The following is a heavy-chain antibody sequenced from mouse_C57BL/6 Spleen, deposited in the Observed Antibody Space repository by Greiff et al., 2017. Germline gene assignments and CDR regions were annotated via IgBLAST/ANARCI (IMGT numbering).Heavy chain of an antibody. CDR1: GYAFSSSW. J-gene: IGHJ2*01. D-gene: IGHD1-2*01. CDR2: IYPGDGDP. Sequence: VHLVESGPELVKPGASVKISCKASGYAFSSSWMNWVKQRPGKGLEWIGRIYPGDGDPNYNWNFQGKATLTADKSSITAYMQLSSLTSEDSAVYFCARGSLRSSFDYWGQGTTLTVSS. CDR3: ARGSLRSSFDY. V-gene: IGHV1-82*01.